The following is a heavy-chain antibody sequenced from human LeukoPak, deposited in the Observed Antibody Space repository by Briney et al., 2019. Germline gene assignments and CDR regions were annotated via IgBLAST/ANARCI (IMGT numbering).Heavy chain of an antibody. D-gene: IGHD6-6*01. CDR2: IHQSGST. J-gene: IGHJ4*02. CDR3: ARDVSSSNSPSEY. V-gene: IGHV4-30-2*01. Sequence: PSQTLSLTCTVSGASISSGAYYWSWIWQPPGRGLEWIGYIHQSGSTYYNPSLKSRVTISMDKSKNQLSLKLSSVTAADTAVYYCARDVSSSNSPSEYWGQGTLVTVSS. CDR1: GASISSGAYY.